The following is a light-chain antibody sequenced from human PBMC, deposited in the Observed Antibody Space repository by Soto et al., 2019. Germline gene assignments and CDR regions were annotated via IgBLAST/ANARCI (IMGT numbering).Light chain of an antibody. V-gene: IGKV1-39*01. CDR2: VAS. J-gene: IGKJ2*01. CDR1: LSISSY. CDR3: QQSYSVPYT. Sequence: DIQLTQSPSSLSASLGDTVTITCRASLSISSYLNWYQQKAGKAPNLLIYVASTLQSGVPSRFSGSGSGTDFTLTISSLQPEDFATYYCQQSYSVPYTFGQGTKVDIK.